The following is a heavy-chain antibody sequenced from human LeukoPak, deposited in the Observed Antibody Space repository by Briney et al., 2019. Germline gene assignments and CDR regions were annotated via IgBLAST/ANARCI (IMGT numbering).Heavy chain of an antibody. CDR2: IWYDGSNK. V-gene: IGHV3-30*02. CDR3: VKDSGSTALWGAFDN. D-gene: IGHD1-26*01. Sequence: TGGSLRLSCAASGFTFSSYGMHWVRQAPGKGLEWVAVIWYDGSNKYYADSVKGRFTISRDNSKNTLYLQMSSLRDEDTAVYYCVKDSGSTALWGAFDNWGQGTTVTVSS. J-gene: IGHJ3*02. CDR1: GFTFSSYG.